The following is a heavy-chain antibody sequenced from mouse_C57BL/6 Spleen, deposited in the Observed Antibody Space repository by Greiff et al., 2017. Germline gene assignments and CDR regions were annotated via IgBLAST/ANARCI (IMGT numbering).Heavy chain of an antibody. V-gene: IGHV1-54*01. CDR2: INPGSGGT. J-gene: IGHJ4*01. Sequence: QVHVKQSGAELVRPGTSVKVSCKASGYAFTNYLIEWVKQRPGQGLEWIGVINPGSGGTNYNEKFKGKATLTADKSSSTAYMQLSSLTSEDAAVYFCARGYGSSYHYYAMDYWGQGTSVTVSS. CDR3: ARGYGSSYHYYAMDY. D-gene: IGHD1-1*01. CDR1: GYAFTNYL.